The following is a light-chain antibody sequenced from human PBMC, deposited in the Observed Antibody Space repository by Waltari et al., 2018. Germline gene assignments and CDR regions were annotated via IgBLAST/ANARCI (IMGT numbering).Light chain of an antibody. CDR3: QHYLRLPVA. Sequence: EIVLTQSPGTLSLSPGERALVSCMASQSVGRTLACYPHKPGQSPRILLYGASNRATGIPDGFIGSGAGTEFSLTISGLEPEDSAVYYCQHYLRLPVAFGQGTKVEIK. CDR1: QSVGRT. CDR2: GAS. V-gene: IGKV3-20*01. J-gene: IGKJ1*01.